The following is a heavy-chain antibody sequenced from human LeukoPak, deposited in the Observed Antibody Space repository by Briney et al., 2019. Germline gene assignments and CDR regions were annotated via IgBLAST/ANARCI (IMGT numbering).Heavy chain of an antibody. CDR2: ISYDGSNK. J-gene: IGHJ6*02. CDR1: GFTFSTYA. D-gene: IGHD1-26*01. V-gene: IGHV3-30-3*01. CDR3: ARDMGSSGSSLFYYGMDV. Sequence: GGSLRLSCAASGFTFSTYAMHWVRQAPGKGLEWVAVISYDGSNKYYADSVKGRFTISRDNSKNTLYLQMNSLRAEDTAVYYCARDMGSSGSSLFYYGMDVWGQGTTVTVSS.